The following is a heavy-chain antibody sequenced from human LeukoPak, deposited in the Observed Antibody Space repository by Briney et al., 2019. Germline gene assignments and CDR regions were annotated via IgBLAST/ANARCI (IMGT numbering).Heavy chain of an antibody. V-gene: IGHV3-23*01. CDR3: AKLSPTTLYDSRGWFDP. Sequence: GGSLRLSCAASGFTFSSSDIHWVRQAPGKGLEWVSAISGSGGSTYYADSVKGRFTISRDNSKNTLYLQMSRLRAEDTAVYYCAKLSPTTLYDSRGWFDPWGQGTLVTVSS. J-gene: IGHJ5*02. D-gene: IGHD3-3*01. CDR1: GFTFSSSD. CDR2: ISGSGGST.